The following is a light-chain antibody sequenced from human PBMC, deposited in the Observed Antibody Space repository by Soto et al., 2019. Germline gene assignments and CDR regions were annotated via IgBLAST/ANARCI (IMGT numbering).Light chain of an antibody. J-gene: IGKJ4*01. CDR3: QQRSNCPLT. V-gene: IGKV3-11*01. Sequence: EIVLTQSPATLSLSPGERATLSCRASQSVSSYLAWYQQKPGQAPRLLIYDASNRATGIPARFSGSVSGTDFTLTISRLEPEDFAVYYCQQRSNCPLTFGGGTKVEIK. CDR1: QSVSSY. CDR2: DAS.